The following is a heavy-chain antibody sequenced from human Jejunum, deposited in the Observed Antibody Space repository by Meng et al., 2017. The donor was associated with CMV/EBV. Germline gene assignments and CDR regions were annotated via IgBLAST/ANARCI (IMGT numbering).Heavy chain of an antibody. J-gene: IGHJ4*02. CDR3: ATEYDNNGY. Sequence: LSCAATGFILSDAWMHWVRQAPGKGLEWVGRIKNKASGGTIDYAAPMKGRFTISRDDSTNTLFLQMNSLKIEDTGVYYCATEYDNNGYWGQGTLVTVSS. CDR2: IKNKASGGTI. V-gene: IGHV3-15*07. D-gene: IGHD3-22*01. CDR1: GFILSDAW.